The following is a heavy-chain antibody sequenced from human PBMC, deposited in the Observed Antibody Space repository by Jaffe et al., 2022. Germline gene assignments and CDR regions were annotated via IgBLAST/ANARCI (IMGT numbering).Heavy chain of an antibody. J-gene: IGHJ6*03. V-gene: IGHV4-38-2*01. CDR1: GYSISSGYY. Sequence: QVQLQESGPGLVKPSETLSLTCAVSGYSISSGYYWGWIRQPPGKGLEWIGSIYHSGSTYYNPSLKSRVTISVDTSKNQFSLKLSSVTAADTAVYYCARLSTGYSSSWYSNPSIYYYYYYMDVWGKGTTVTVSS. D-gene: IGHD6-13*01. CDR2: IYHSGST. CDR3: ARLSTGYSSSWYSNPSIYYYYYYMDV.